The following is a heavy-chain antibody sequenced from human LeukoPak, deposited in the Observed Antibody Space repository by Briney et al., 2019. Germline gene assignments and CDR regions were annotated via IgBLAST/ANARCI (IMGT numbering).Heavy chain of an antibody. D-gene: IGHD4-17*01. V-gene: IGHV1-69*04. CDR2: IIPILGIA. Sequence: ASVKVSCKASGGTFSSYTISWVRQAPGQGLEWMGRIIPILGIANYAQKFQGRVTITADKSTSTAYMELSSLRSEDTAVYYCARDLGNPGYGDYYYGMDVWAKGPRSPSP. CDR3: ARDLGNPGYGDYYYGMDV. CDR1: GGTFSSYT. J-gene: IGHJ6*02.